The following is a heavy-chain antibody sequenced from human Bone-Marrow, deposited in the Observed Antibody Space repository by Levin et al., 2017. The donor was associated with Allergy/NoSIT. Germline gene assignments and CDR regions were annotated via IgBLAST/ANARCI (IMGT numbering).Heavy chain of an antibody. CDR1: GFTFSSYA. Sequence: GEALKISWAASGFTFSSYAMSWVRQAPGKGLEWGSAISGSGGSTYYADSVKGRITISRDNSKNTLYLQMNSLRAEDTAVYYCATDWGYGDYEIFHYYGMDVWGQGTTVTVSS. CDR3: ATDWGYGDYEIFHYYGMDV. D-gene: IGHD4-17*01. CDR2: ISGSGGST. V-gene: IGHV3-23*01. J-gene: IGHJ6*02.